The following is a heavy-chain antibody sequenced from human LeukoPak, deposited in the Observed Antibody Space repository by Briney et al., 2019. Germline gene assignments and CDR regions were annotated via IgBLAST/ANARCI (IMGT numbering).Heavy chain of an antibody. V-gene: IGHV4-39*01. J-gene: IGHJ4*02. D-gene: IGHD6-13*01. CDR3: ATPGIAAAGTLN. Sequence: SETLSLTCTVSGGSISSYSYYWGWNRQAPGKGLEWIGSIYYAGNTYYNPSLKSRVTIFADTPKNQFSLKLSSVTAADTAVYYCATPGIAAAGTLNWGRGILVTVSS. CDR1: GGSISSYSYY. CDR2: IYYAGNT.